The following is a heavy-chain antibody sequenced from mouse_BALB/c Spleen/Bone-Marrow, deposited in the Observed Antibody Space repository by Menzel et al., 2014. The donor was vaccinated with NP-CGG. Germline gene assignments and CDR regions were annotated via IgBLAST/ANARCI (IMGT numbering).Heavy chain of an antibody. Sequence: QVQLKESGAELVRPGTSVKVSCKASGYAFTNYLIEWVKQRPVQGLEWIGVINPGSGGANYNAKFKGKATLTADKSSSTAYMQLSSLTSDDSAVYFCAREWTARAVDYWGQGTTLTVSS. V-gene: IGHV1-54*01. CDR2: INPGSGGA. CDR1: GYAFTNYL. J-gene: IGHJ2*01. CDR3: AREWTARAVDY. D-gene: IGHD3-2*01.